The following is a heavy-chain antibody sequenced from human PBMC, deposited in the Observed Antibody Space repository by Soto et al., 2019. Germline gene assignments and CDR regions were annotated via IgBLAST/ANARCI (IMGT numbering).Heavy chain of an antibody. V-gene: IGHV3-30*04. CDR2: ILYDGSDK. CDR1: GFTFSSYE. Sequence: GGSLRLSCAASGFTFSSYEMNWVRQAPGKGLEWVTGILYDGSDKYYADSVKGRFTISRENSKNTLYLQMNSLRTEDSAVYYCAKAGGGFGDFVHHWGQGTPVTVSS. J-gene: IGHJ4*02. D-gene: IGHD3-10*01. CDR3: AKAGGGFGDFVHH.